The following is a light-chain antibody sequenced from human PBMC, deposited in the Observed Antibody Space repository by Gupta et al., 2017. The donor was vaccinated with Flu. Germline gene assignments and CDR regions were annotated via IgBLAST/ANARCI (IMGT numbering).Light chain of an antibody. J-gene: IGLJ1*01. CDR1: ISDIDNYNS. Sequence: QSALTQPASVSGSPGQSITISCTGAISDIDNYNSVSWFQQHPGKAPKLIIYTVISRPSGVSNRFSGSQSGNTASLTISGLQAEDEADYYCSSYTSHNTYVFGTVTKVTVL. CDR3: SSYTSHNTYV. CDR2: TVI. V-gene: IGLV2-14*03.